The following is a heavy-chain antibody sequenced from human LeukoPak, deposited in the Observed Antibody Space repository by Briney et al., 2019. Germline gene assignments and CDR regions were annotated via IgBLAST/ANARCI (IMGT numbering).Heavy chain of an antibody. V-gene: IGHV3-48*03. CDR1: GFTFSTYE. CDR2: ISSSGSTI. D-gene: IGHD4-11*01. J-gene: IGHJ5*02. Sequence: GGSLRLSCAASGFTFSTYEMAWVRQAPGKGLEWVSHISSSGSTIYYADSVKGRFTISRDNSKNTLYLQMNSLRAEDTAVYYCARGEVTVTTFDPWGQGTLVSVSS. CDR3: ARGEVTVTTFDP.